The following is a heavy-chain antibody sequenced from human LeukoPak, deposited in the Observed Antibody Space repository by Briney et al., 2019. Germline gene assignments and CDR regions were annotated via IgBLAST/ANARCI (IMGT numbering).Heavy chain of an antibody. CDR3: AKSGTTYCSDSGCYIDV. D-gene: IGHD2-2*02. Sequence: GGSLRLSCAASGFTFSNYGVHWVRQAPGEGLEWVAFIRYDGGSKYYADSMEGRFTISRDNSKNTLYLQMNSLRAEDTAVYYCAKSGTTYCSDSGCYIDVWGLGTLVTVSS. CDR1: GFTFSNYG. J-gene: IGHJ3*01. CDR2: IRYDGGSK. V-gene: IGHV3-30*02.